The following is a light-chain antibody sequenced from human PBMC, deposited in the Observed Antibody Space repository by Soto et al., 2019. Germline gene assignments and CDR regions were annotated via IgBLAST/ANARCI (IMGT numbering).Light chain of an antibody. Sequence: EIVMTQSPVTLSVPPGERATLSCRASQSVDRNVAWYQQRPGQAPRLLMYDASNRATGIPARFSGSGSGAEFTPITSSLQSADFSVYYYHQFHKCPHVFGRGTTVDIK. CDR3: HQFHKCPHV. J-gene: IGKJ3*01. CDR2: DAS. V-gene: IGKV3-15*01. CDR1: QSVDRN.